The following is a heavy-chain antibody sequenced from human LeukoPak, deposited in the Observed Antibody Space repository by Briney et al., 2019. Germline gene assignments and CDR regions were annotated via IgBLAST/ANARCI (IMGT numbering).Heavy chain of an antibody. CDR2: ISYDDTTK. J-gene: IGHJ4*01. Sequence: GGSLRLSCATSGFTFSRYTMHWVRHAPGTGLEWVAVISYDDTTKYYADSVKGRSTISRDDSKNTVFLQMNSLRTEDTAFYYCARWDDLTGLDYWGQGTLVTVSS. V-gene: IGHV3-30-3*01. D-gene: IGHD3-9*01. CDR1: GFTFSRYT. CDR3: ARWDDLTGLDY.